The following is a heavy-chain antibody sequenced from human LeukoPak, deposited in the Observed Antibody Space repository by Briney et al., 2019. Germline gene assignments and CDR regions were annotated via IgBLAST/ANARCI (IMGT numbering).Heavy chain of an antibody. D-gene: IGHD2-15*01. CDR2: ISSSSSTI. J-gene: IGHJ6*03. Sequence: SGGSLRLSCAASGFIFSSYSMKWARQAPGKGLEWVSYISSSSSTIYYADSVEGRFTISRDHAKNSLYLQMNRLRAEDTAVLYWARGPPGGYYFYMDVWGKGTTVTVSS. CDR1: GFIFSSYS. CDR3: ARGPPGGYYFYMDV. V-gene: IGHV3-48*01.